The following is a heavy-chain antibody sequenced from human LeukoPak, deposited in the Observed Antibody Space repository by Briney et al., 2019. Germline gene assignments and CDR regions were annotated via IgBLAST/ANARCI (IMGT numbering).Heavy chain of an antibody. Sequence: ASVKVSCKASGYTFTGYYMHWVRQAPGQGLEWMGWINPNSGGTNYAQKFQGRVTMTRDTSISTAYMELSRLRSDDTAVYYCAREAGIAAAVSDYWGQGTLVTVSS. CDR1: GYTFTGYY. D-gene: IGHD6-13*01. CDR3: AREAGIAAAVSDY. V-gene: IGHV1-2*02. J-gene: IGHJ4*02. CDR2: INPNSGGT.